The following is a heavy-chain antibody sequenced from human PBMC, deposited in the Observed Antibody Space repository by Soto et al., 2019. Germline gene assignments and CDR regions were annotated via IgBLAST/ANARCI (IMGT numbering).Heavy chain of an antibody. CDR1: GFSFRRYT. J-gene: IGHJ4*02. Sequence: VGSLRLSCTASGFSFRRYTMNWVRQAPGKGLEWVSYISSSSTYMYYADSVKGRYTISRDNAKNSLYLQMNSLRADDTAVYYCASVYGTGSPDYWGQGSLVTVSS. CDR2: ISSSSTYM. V-gene: IGHV3-21*01. CDR3: ASVYGTGSPDY. D-gene: IGHD3-10*01.